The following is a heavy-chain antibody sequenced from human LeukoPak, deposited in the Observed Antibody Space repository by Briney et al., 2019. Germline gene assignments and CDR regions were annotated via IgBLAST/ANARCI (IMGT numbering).Heavy chain of an antibody. CDR1: GGSISSSSYY. Sequence: TSETLSLTCTVSGGSISSSSYYWGWIRQPPGKGLEWIGSIYYSGSTYYNPSLKSRVTISVDTSKNQFSLKLSSVTAADTAVYYCARSRRATMSFDYWGQGTLVTVSS. J-gene: IGHJ4*02. V-gene: IGHV4-39*01. CDR3: ARSRRATMSFDY. D-gene: IGHD5-12*01. CDR2: IYYSGST.